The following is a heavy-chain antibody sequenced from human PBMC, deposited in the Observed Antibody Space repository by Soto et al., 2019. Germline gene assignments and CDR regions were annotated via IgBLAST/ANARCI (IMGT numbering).Heavy chain of an antibody. D-gene: IGHD4-4*01. CDR1: GGTFSSYA. CDR2: IIPIFGTA. Sequence: GASVKVSCKASGGTFSSYAISWVRQAPGQGLEWMGGIIPIFGTANYAQRFQGRVTITADESTSTAYMELSSLRSEDTAVYYCASGPSSNYVYYYYYGMDVWGQGTTVTVSS. V-gene: IGHV1-69*13. J-gene: IGHJ6*02. CDR3: ASGPSSNYVYYYYYGMDV.